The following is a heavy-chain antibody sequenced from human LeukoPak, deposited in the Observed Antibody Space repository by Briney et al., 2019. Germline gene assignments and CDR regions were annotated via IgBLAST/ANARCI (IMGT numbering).Heavy chain of an antibody. CDR1: GFTFSSYS. V-gene: IGHV3-21*01. CDR3: ARDWEYYYYYGMDV. D-gene: IGHD1-26*01. J-gene: IGHJ6*02. CDR2: ISSSSSYI. Sequence: GGSLRLSCAASGFTFSSYSMNWVRQAPGKGLEWVSSISSSSSYIYYADSVKGRFPISRDNAKNSLYLQMNSLRAEDTAVYYCARDWEYYYYYGMDVWGQGTTVTVSS.